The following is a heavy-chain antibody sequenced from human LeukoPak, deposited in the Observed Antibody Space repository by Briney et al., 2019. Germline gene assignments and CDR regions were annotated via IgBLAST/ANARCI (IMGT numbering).Heavy chain of an antibody. Sequence: ASVKVSCEASGYTFTSYGISWVRQAPGQGDEGMGWISAYNGKTNYAQKLQGRVTMTTDTSTSTAYMELRSLRSDDTAVYYCARYVGVQFDPWGQGTLVTVSS. CDR3: ARYVGVQFDP. V-gene: IGHV1-18*01. CDR1: GYTFTSYG. J-gene: IGHJ5*02. D-gene: IGHD3-16*01. CDR2: ISAYNGKT.